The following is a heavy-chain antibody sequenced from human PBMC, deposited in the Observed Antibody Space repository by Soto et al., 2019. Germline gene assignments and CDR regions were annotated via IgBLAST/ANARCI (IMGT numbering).Heavy chain of an antibody. CDR2: ISSSNRYV. J-gene: IGHJ6*02. D-gene: IGHD2-15*01. CDR1: GFTFSSYS. CDR3: ARDRLVAATSAPPYCYYGMDD. Sequence: GGSLRLSCAASGFTFSSYSMNWVRQAPGMGLEWVSSISSSNRYVYYADSVRGRFTISRDNAKNSLYLQINSLRAEDTAVYYCARDRLVAATSAPPYCYYGMDDWGQGTTVTVSS. V-gene: IGHV3-21*01.